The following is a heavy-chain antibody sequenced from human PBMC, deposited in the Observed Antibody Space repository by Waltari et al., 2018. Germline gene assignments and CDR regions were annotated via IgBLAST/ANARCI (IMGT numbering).Heavy chain of an antibody. CDR1: GFTFSSYW. D-gene: IGHD1-1*01. CDR3: ARDLNKAVRHSLFDY. V-gene: IGHV3-7*01. Sequence: EVQLVESGGGLVQPGGSLRLSCAASGFTFSSYWMSWVRQAPGKGLEWVANIKQDGSEKYYVDSVKGRFTISRDNAKNSLYLQMNSLRAEDTAVYYCARDLNKAVRHSLFDYWGQGTLVTVSS. J-gene: IGHJ4*02. CDR2: IKQDGSEK.